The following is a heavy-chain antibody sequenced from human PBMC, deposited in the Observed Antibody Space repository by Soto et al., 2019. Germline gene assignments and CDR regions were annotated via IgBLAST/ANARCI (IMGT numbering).Heavy chain of an antibody. CDR3: ARARPGGFGEPPNYYFDY. Sequence: SETLSLTCAVSGGSISSGGYSWSWIRQPPGKGLEWIGYIYHSGSTYYNPSLKSRVTISVDRSKNQFSLKLSSVTAADTAVYYCARARPGGFGEPPNYYFDYWGQGTLVTVS. CDR2: IYHSGST. D-gene: IGHD3-10*01. J-gene: IGHJ4*02. V-gene: IGHV4-30-2*01. CDR1: GGSISSGGYS.